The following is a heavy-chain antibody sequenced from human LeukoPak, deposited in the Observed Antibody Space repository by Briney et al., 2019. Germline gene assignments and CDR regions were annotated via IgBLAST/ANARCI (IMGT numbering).Heavy chain of an antibody. V-gene: IGHV3-30*04. J-gene: IGHJ3*02. CDR3: ARPVVGAGHDAFDI. D-gene: IGHD1-26*01. CDR1: GFTFSSYA. CDR2: ISYDGSNK. Sequence: PGRSLRLSCAASGFTFSSYAMHWVRQAPGKGLEWVAVISYDGSNKYYADSVKGRFTISRDNSKNTLYRQMNSLRAEDTAVYYCARPVVGAGHDAFDIWGQGTLVTVSS.